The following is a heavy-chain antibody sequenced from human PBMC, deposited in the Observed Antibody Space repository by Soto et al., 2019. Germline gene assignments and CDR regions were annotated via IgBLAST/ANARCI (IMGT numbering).Heavy chain of an antibody. Sequence: PSETLSLTCTVSGGSMISYYWSWIRQPPGRGLEWIGFIYYAGSTKYNPSLNSRVTISVDTSKNQFSLKLSSVTAADTAVYYCARGEIAVAGPGYFDYWGQGTLVTVSS. CDR3: ARGEIAVAGPGYFDY. D-gene: IGHD6-19*01. CDR2: IYYAGST. CDR1: GGSMISYY. J-gene: IGHJ4*02. V-gene: IGHV4-59*01.